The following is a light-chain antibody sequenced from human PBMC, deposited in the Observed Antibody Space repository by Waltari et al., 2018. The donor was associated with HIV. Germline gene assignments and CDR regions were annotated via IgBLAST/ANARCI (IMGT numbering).Light chain of an antibody. CDR2: DVT. Sequence: QSALTQTASVSASPGQSITISCTGINNAIGADKSVSWYQQHPGKVTKLLIYDVTNRPAGVFCIFSASKSVTTASLTISWLQPDAEADYYCSSSTHSNIVLFGGGTKLTVL. CDR3: SSSTHSNIVL. J-gene: IGLJ2*01. CDR1: NNAIGADKS. V-gene: IGLV2-14*01.